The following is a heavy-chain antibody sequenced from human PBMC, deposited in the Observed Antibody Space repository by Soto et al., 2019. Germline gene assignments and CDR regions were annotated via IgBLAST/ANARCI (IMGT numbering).Heavy chain of an antibody. Sequence: EAQLLESGGGLVQPGGSLRLSCAASGFTFTSYAMSWVRQAPGKGLEWVSGVSGGGGATYYADSVQGRFTISRDDSKNTLYLQMNGLRAEDTAVYYCAKDSFICDGGSCYHYHYCYGMDVWGQGTTVTVSS. CDR3: AKDSFICDGGSCYHYHYCYGMDV. CDR2: VSGGGGAT. D-gene: IGHD2-15*01. CDR1: GFTFTSYA. V-gene: IGHV3-23*01. J-gene: IGHJ6*02.